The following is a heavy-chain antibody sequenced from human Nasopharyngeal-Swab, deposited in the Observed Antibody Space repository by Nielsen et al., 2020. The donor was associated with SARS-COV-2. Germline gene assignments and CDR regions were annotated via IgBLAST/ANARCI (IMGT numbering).Heavy chain of an antibody. D-gene: IGHD3-16*01. CDR3: AKDRGGRSIDS. J-gene: IGHJ4*02. CDR2: VSYDGTNT. CDR1: GLNFTSYA. Sequence: GGSLRLSCSASGLNFTSYAIHCVRQPPGKGLEWVAVVSYDGTNTFYADSVKGRFAISRDNSKSTVSLQMNSLRSEDTAVYYCAKDRGGRSIDSWGQGTLVTVSS. V-gene: IGHV3-30-3*02.